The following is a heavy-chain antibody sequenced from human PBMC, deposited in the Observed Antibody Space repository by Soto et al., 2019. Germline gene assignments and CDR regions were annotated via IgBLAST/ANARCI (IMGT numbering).Heavy chain of an antibody. CDR3: ARVSGYYLPDY. V-gene: IGHV1-3*05. J-gene: IGHJ4*02. CDR1: GYTFTNYA. Sequence: QVQLVQSGAEEKKPGASVKVSCKASGYTFTNYAMHWVRQAPGQRLEWMGWINASNGNTKYSQKFQGRVTITRDTSASTAYMELSSLRSEDTAVYYCARVSGYYLPDYWGQGTLVTVSS. CDR2: INASNGNT. D-gene: IGHD5-12*01.